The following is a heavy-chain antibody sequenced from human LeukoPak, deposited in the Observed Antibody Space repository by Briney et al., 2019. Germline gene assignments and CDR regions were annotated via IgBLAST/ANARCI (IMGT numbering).Heavy chain of an antibody. V-gene: IGHV4-4*07. CDR1: GGSISSYY. J-gene: IGHJ4*02. CDR2: IYRSGST. Sequence: PSETLSLTCTVSGGSISSYYWSWIRQPAGKGLEWIGRIYRSGSTNYNPSLKSRVTMSVDTSKNQFSLKLSSVTAADTAVYFCEGAVCCAGCGYFYEFDYWGQGTLVTVSS. D-gene: IGHD3-22*01. CDR3: EGAVCCAGCGYFYEFDY.